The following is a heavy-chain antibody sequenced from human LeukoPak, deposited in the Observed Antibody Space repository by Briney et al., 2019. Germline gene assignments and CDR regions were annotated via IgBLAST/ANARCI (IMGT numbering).Heavy chain of an antibody. Sequence: SETLSLTCTVSGGSISSGSYYWSWIRQPAGKGLEWIGRIYTSGSTNYNPSLKSRVTISVDTSKSQFSLKLSSVTAADTAVYYCARASGSYFWYYFDYWGQGTLVTVSS. J-gene: IGHJ4*02. CDR1: GGSISSGSYY. CDR3: ARASGSYFWYYFDY. V-gene: IGHV4-61*02. CDR2: IYTSGST. D-gene: IGHD1-26*01.